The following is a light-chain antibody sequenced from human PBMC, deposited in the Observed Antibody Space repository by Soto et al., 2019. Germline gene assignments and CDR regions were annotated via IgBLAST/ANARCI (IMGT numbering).Light chain of an antibody. CDR3: QQYKTYSLT. Sequence: AIQMTQSPSSLPASVGDRVTITCRASQGIRNDLGWYQQRPGKAPNLLIYAASSLRGGVPSRFSGNGSGTEFTLTISSLQPDDFATYHCQQYKTYSLTFGGGTKVDIK. J-gene: IGKJ4*01. CDR2: AAS. CDR1: QGIRND. V-gene: IGKV1-6*01.